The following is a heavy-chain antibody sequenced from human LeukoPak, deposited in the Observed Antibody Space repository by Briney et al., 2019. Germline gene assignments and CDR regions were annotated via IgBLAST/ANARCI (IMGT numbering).Heavy chain of an antibody. D-gene: IGHD3-22*01. Sequence: PGGSLRLSCAASGFTFSSYGMHWVRQAPGKGLEWVAVISYDGSNKYYADSVKGRFTISRDNSKNTLYLQMNSLRAEDTAVYYCATGDSSGYYPYYYYGMDVWGQGTTATVSS. CDR3: ATGDSSGYYPYYYYGMDV. CDR2: ISYDGSNK. J-gene: IGHJ6*02. CDR1: GFTFSSYG. V-gene: IGHV3-30*03.